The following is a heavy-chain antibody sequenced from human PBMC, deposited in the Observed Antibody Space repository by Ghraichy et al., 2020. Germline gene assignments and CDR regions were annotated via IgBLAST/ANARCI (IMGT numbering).Heavy chain of an antibody. Sequence: SETLSLTCTVSGGSISSYYWSWIRQPPGKGLEWIGYIYTSGSTNYNPSLKSRVTISVDTSKNQFSLKLSSVTAADTAVYYCASTGSYYDGGSDYWGQGTLVTVSS. CDR3: ASTGSYYDGGSDY. CDR1: GGSISSYY. J-gene: IGHJ4*02. D-gene: IGHD1-26*01. CDR2: IYTSGST. V-gene: IGHV4-4*09.